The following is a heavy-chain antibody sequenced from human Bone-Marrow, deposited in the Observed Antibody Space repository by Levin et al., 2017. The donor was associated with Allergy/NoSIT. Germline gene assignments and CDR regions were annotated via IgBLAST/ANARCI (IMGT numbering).Heavy chain of an antibody. CDR2: INPGGRNT. Sequence: PGASVKVSCKASGYTFTSHYVHWVRQAPGQGLEWMGIINPGGRNTFYAQKFQGRVTMTKDTSTNTVYMELGSLRSDDTAVYYCARRAEFPLTECTDTSCHGESYYGLDVWGQGTTVTVAS. D-gene: IGHD2-2*01. CDR3: ARRAEFPLTECTDTSCHGESYYGLDV. J-gene: IGHJ6*02. CDR1: GYTFTSHY. V-gene: IGHV1-46*01.